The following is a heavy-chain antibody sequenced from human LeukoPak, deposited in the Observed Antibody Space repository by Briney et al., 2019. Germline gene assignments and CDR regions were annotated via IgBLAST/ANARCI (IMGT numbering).Heavy chain of an antibody. V-gene: IGHV4-59*01. CDR1: GGSISSYS. Sequence: SETLSLTCTVSGGSISSYSWSWFRQTPGKGPEWIGYIYYSGSTKYNPSLKSRVTISVDRSKNQFSLKLNSVTAADTAVYYCARYWGVQLWPHWYFDLWGRGSLVTVSS. D-gene: IGHD5-24*01. CDR2: IYYSGST. J-gene: IGHJ2*01. CDR3: ARYWGVQLWPHWYFDL.